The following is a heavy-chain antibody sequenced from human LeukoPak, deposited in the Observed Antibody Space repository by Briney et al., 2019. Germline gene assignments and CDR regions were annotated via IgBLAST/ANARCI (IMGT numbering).Heavy chain of an antibody. Sequence: GGSLRLSCAASGFTFSSYSMNWVRQAPGKGLEWVSYISSSSSTIYYADSVKGRFTISRDNAKNSLYLQMNSLRAEDTAVYYCAELGITMIGGVWGKGATVTISS. V-gene: IGHV3-48*04. CDR3: AELGITMIGGV. D-gene: IGHD3-10*02. CDR1: GFTFSSYS. J-gene: IGHJ6*04. CDR2: ISSSSSTI.